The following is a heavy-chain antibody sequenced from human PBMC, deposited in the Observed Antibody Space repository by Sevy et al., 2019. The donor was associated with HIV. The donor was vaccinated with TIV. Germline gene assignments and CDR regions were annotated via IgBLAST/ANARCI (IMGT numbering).Heavy chain of an antibody. CDR1: GVTFSSYG. J-gene: IGHJ6*02. CDR3: AHSSGLYGYYYGMDV. CDR2: ISYDGSKK. D-gene: IGHD3-3*01. V-gene: IGHV3-30*03. Sequence: GGSLRLSCAASGVTFSSYGIHWVRQAPGKGLEWVAVISYDGSKKNHAESMKGRFTISRDNSKNTLYLEMGSLRPEDTVVYYCAHSSGLYGYYYGMDVWGQGTTVTVSS.